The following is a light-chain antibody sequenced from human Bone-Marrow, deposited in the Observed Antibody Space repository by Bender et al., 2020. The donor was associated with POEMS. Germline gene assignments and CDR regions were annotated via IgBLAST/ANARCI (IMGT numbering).Light chain of an antibody. CDR2: EVN. V-gene: IGLV2-8*01. J-gene: IGLJ2*01. CDR3: SSYAGSDNLVV. CDR1: STDVGSYKY. Sequence: QSALTQPASVSGSPGQSITISCTGTSTDVGSYKYVSWYQQHPGKVPKSIIYEVNKRRSGVPDRFSGSKYGNTASLTVSGLQSEDEADYYCSSYAGSDNLVVFGGGTRLTVL.